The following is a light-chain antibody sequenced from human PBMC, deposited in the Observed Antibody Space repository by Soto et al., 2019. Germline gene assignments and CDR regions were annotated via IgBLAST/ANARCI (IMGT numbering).Light chain of an antibody. J-gene: IGLJ1*01. CDR2: EVS. Sequence: QSALTQPASVSGSPGQSITIPCTGTSSDVGSYNIVSWYQQHPGKAPKLMIYEVSKRPSGVSNRFSDSKSGNTASLTISGLQAEDEADYYCCSYAGDSTYVFGTGTKVTVL. CDR3: CSYAGDSTYV. CDR1: SSDVGSYNI. V-gene: IGLV2-23*02.